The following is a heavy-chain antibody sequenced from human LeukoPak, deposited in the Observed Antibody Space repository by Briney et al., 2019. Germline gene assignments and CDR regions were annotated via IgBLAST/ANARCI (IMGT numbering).Heavy chain of an antibody. CDR3: ARDLGLGT. CDR2: ISAYNGNT. Sequence: ASVKVSCKASSYTFTNYAFTWVRQAPGQGLEWMGWISAYNGNTNYAQKFQGRVTMTRDTSISTAYMELSRLRSDDTAVYYCARDLGLGTWGQGTLVTVSS. V-gene: IGHV1-18*01. J-gene: IGHJ5*02. CDR1: SYTFTNYA. D-gene: IGHD6-13*01.